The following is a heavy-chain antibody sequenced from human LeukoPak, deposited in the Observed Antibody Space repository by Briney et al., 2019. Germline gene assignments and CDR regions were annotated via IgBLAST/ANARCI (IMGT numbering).Heavy chain of an antibody. CDR1: GFTFSSYA. D-gene: IGHD5-18*01. J-gene: IGHJ4*02. CDR2: ISGSGGST. CDR3: AKSWAMVSWSDY. V-gene: IGHV3-23*01. Sequence: GGSLRLSCAASGFTFSSYAMSWVRQAPGTGLEWVSAISGSGGSTYYADSVKGRFTISRDNSKNTLYLQMNRLRAEDTAVYYCAKSWAMVSWSDYWGQGTLVTVSS.